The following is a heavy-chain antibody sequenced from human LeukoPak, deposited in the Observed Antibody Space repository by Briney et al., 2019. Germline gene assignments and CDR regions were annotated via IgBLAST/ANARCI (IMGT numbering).Heavy chain of an antibody. J-gene: IGHJ5*02. CDR1: GGSIGSSSYY. D-gene: IGHD3-3*02. CDR3: ARAGSIDSTSWFDP. CDR2: IYYSGNT. Sequence: SETLSLTCTVSGGSIGSSSYYWGWIRQPPGEGLEWIGSIYYSGNTYYNPSLKSRVTISVDTSKNQFSLKLSSVTAADTAVYYCARAGSIDSTSWFDPWGQGTLVTVSS. V-gene: IGHV4-39*07.